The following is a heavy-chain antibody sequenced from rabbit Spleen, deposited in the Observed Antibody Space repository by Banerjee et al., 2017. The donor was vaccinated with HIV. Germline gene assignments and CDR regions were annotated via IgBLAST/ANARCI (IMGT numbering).Heavy chain of an antibody. CDR2: IYAGSSGST. J-gene: IGHJ4*01. D-gene: IGHD8-1*01. CDR1: GFSFSSSYW. CDR3: TRDGAGGSYFAL. Sequence: EESGGDLVKPEGSLTLTCTASGFSFSSSYWICWVRQAPGKGLEWIACIYAGSSGSTYYASRAKGRFTISKTSSTTVTLQMTSLTAADTATYFCTRDGAGGSYFALWGLGTLVTVS. V-gene: IGHV1S45*01.